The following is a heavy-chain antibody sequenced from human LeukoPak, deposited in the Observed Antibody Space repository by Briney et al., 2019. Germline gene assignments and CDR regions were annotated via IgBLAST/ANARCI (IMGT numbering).Heavy chain of an antibody. Sequence: GGSLRLSCAASGFTFSSYEMDWVRQAPGKGLEWVSYISSGGSTKDYADSVKGRFTISRDNAKNSLYLPMNSLRAEDTAIYYRARFGGRNPFDSWGQGTLVSVSS. D-gene: IGHD3-16*01. CDR2: ISSGGSTK. CDR1: GFTFSSYE. J-gene: IGHJ4*02. CDR3: ARFGGRNPFDS. V-gene: IGHV3-48*03.